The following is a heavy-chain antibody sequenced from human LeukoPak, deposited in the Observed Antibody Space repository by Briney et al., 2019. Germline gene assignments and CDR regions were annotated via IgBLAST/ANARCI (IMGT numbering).Heavy chain of an antibody. D-gene: IGHD3-9*01. J-gene: IGHJ4*02. Sequence: QPGGSLRLSCAASGFTVSSNYMSWVRQAPGKGLEWVSSISGSAISTYYADSVKGRFTISRDNSRNTLYLQMNSLRAEDTALFYCAKGDNNILTGYYNSFDSWGQGTLVTVSS. CDR3: AKGDNNILTGYYNSFDS. CDR1: GFTVSSNY. V-gene: IGHV3-23*01. CDR2: ISGSAIST.